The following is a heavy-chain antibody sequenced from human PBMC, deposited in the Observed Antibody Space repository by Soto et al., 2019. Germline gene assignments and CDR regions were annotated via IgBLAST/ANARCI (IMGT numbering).Heavy chain of an antibody. CDR1: GFTFSAES. CDR3: ARTATTGDVCVWPQAKARRGCFDL. Sequence: EGQLVESGGALVQPGGSLRLSCAASGFTFSAESMNWVRQAPGKGLEWISYISSGGGTVYYADSVRGRFTVSRDNADNSLYLKMVSLTDEDTAVYYCARTATTGDVCVWPQAKARRGCFDLWGRGTLVTVSS. V-gene: IGHV3-48*02. D-gene: IGHD4-17*01. CDR2: ISSGGGTV. J-gene: IGHJ2*01.